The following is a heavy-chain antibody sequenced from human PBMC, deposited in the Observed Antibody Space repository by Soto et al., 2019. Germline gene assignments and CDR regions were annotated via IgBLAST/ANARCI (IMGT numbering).Heavy chain of an antibody. V-gene: IGHV3-48*02. CDR3: ASGSNWFDP. CDR1: GFTFSSYS. Sequence: GGSLRLSCAASGFTFSSYSMNWVRQAPGKGLEWVSYISSSSTIYYADSVKGRFTISRDNAKNSLYLQMNSLRDEDTAVYYCASGSNWFDPWGQGTLVTVSS. J-gene: IGHJ5*02. D-gene: IGHD1-26*01. CDR2: ISSSSTI.